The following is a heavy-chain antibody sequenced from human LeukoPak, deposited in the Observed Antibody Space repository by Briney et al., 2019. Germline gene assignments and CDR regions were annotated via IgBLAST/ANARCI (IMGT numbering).Heavy chain of an antibody. J-gene: IGHJ3*02. CDR3: ASSMVRGADAFDI. Sequence: RSSETLSLTCAVSGGSISSSNWWSWVRQPPGKGLEWIGEIYHSGSTNYNPSLKSRVTISVDKSKNQFSLKLSSVTAADTAVYYCASSMVRGADAFDIWGQGTMVTVSS. V-gene: IGHV4-4*02. D-gene: IGHD3-10*01. CDR2: IYHSGST. CDR1: GGSISSSNW.